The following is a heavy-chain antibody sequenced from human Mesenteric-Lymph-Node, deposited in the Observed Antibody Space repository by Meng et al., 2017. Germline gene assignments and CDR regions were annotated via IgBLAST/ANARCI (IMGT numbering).Heavy chain of an antibody. J-gene: IGHJ3*02. CDR2: IDWDDDK. CDR1: GFSLSTSGMC. Sequence: SGPTLVKPTQTLTLTCTFSGFSLSTSGMCVSWIRQPPGKALEWLALIDWDDDKYYSTSLKTRLTISKDTSKNQVVLTMTNMDPVDTATYYCARIRLYDSSGYYTATNAFDIWGQGTTVTVPS. CDR3: ARIRLYDSSGYYTATNAFDI. D-gene: IGHD3-22*01. V-gene: IGHV2-70*01.